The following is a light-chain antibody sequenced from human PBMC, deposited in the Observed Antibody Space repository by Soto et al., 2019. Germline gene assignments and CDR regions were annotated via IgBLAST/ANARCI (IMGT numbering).Light chain of an antibody. V-gene: IGKV4-1*01. J-gene: IGKJ1*01. CDR2: WAS. Sequence: IVMTQSPDSLAVSLGERATINCKSSQSILYSSNNKNYLAWFQQRPGQPPRPLLYWASTRESGVPDRFSGSGSGTDFTLTISSLQAEDAAVYYCQQYFTTSWTFGQGTKVEIK. CDR1: QSILYSSNNKNY. CDR3: QQYFTTSWT.